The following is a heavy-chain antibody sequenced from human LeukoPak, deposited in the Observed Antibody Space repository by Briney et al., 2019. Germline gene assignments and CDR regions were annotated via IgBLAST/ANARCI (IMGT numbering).Heavy chain of an antibody. Sequence: GGSLRLSCAASGFTFNKYWMSWLRQAPGKGLEWVANIKRDGSEKNYVDSVKGRFTISRDNAKNSLFLQMNSLRVEDTAVYYCASEGEYGYGYFYWGQGTLVPVSS. J-gene: IGHJ4*02. CDR2: IKRDGSEK. V-gene: IGHV3-7*01. CDR3: ASEGEYGYGYFY. D-gene: IGHD5-18*01. CDR1: GFTFNKYW.